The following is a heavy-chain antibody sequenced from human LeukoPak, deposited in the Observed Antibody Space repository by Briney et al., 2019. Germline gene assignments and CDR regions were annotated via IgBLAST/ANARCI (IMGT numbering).Heavy chain of an antibody. Sequence: GGSVKGSCKASGYTFTSYYMHWVRQAPGQGLEWMGIINPSGGSTSYAQKFQGRVTMTRDTSTSTVYMELSSLRSEDTAVYYCARALGRIAAAGTRYFDYWGQGTLVTVSS. V-gene: IGHV1-46*01. D-gene: IGHD6-13*01. CDR3: ARALGRIAAAGTRYFDY. J-gene: IGHJ4*02. CDR1: GYTFTSYY. CDR2: INPSGGST.